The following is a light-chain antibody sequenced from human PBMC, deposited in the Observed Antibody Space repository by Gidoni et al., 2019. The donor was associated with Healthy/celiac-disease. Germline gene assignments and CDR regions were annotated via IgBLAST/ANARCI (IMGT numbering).Light chain of an antibody. Sequence: EIVMTQSPATLSVSPGERATLSCRASQSVSSNLAWYQQKPGQAPSLLIYGSATRATGIPARFSGIRSVTEFTLTISSLQSEDFAVYYCQQYNNWPPMYTFGQXTKLEIK. CDR3: QQYNNWPPMYT. CDR1: QSVSSN. J-gene: IGKJ2*01. CDR2: GSA. V-gene: IGKV3-15*01.